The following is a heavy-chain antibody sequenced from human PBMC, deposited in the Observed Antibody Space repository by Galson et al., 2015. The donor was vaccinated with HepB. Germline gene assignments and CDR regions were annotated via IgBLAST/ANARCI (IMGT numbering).Heavy chain of an antibody. J-gene: IGHJ4*02. Sequence: PALVKPTQTLTLTCTFSGFSLSTSGVGVGWIRQPPGKALEWLALVYWDDDKRYSPSLKSRLTITKDTSKNQVVLTMTNMDPVDTATYYCVHRDYDSSGYLDFDYWGQGTLVTVSS. V-gene: IGHV2-5*02. CDR2: VYWDDDK. CDR1: GFSLSTSGVG. CDR3: VHRDYDSSGYLDFDY. D-gene: IGHD3-22*01.